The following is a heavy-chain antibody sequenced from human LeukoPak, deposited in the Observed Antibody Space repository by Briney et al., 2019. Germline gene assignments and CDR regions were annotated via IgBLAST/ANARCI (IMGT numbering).Heavy chain of an antibody. CDR1: GGSMSSYY. Sequence: ETLPLTCTVSGGSMSSYYWSWIRQPPGKGLEWVSVIYSGGSTYYADSVKGRFTISRDNSKNSLYLQMNSLRAEDTAVYYCARHEGITMIMNWGQGTLVTVSS. D-gene: IGHD3-22*01. J-gene: IGHJ4*02. CDR3: ARHEGITMIMN. CDR2: IYSGGST. V-gene: IGHV3-66*04.